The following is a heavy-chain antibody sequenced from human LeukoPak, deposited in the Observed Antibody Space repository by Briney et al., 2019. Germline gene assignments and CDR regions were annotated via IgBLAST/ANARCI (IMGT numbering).Heavy chain of an antibody. CDR2: ISSSSSYI. CDR3: VRDGNYYGSGATDY. V-gene: IGHV3-21*01. J-gene: IGHJ4*02. CDR1: GFTFSSYS. Sequence: PGGSLRLSCAASGFTFSSYSMNWVRQAPGKGLEWVSSISSSSSYIYYADSVKGRFTISRDNAKNSLYLQMNSLRAEDTAVYYCVRDGNYYGSGATDYWGQGTLVTVSS. D-gene: IGHD3-10*01.